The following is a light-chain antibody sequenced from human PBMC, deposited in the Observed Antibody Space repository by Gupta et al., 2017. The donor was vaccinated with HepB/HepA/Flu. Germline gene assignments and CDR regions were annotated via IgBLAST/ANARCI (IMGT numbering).Light chain of an antibody. CDR2: DDN. J-gene: IGLJ1*01. CDR3: QVWETSSEYYV. V-gene: IGLV3-21*03. CDR1: NIERKS. Sequence: SYVLTQPPSVSVAPGKTARITCGGHNIERKSVYWYQQRPGQAPVLVIYDDNDRPSGIPERFSGSNSGNTATLTISWVEAGDEADYYCQVWETSSEYYVFGGGTKVTVL.